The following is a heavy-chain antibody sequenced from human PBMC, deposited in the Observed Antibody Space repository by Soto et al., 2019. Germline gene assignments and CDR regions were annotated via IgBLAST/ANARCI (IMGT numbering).Heavy chain of an antibody. V-gene: IGHV3-23*01. CDR2: ISGSGGST. CDR3: ANYQGISSYPIDY. J-gene: IGHJ4*02. CDR1: GFTFSNYA. D-gene: IGHD2-2*01. Sequence: EVQLLESGGGLVQPGGSLRLSCAASGFTFSNYAVTWVRQAPGKGLEWVSTISGSGGSTYYADSVKGRFTISRDNSKNTLYLQMTSLRAEHTAVYYCANYQGISSYPIDYSRQVTLVTFSS.